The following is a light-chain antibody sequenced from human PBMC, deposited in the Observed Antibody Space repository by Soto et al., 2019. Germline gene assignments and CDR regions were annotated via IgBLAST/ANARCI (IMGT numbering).Light chain of an antibody. Sequence: DIVLTQSPGTLSLSPGERATLSCRAGQSITWNYLAWYQQKPGQAPSLLIYGASIRATGVPDRFSGSGSGTDFTLTISRLEPEDFAVYYCQQYVSSPYTFGWGPTWRSN. CDR2: GAS. V-gene: IGKV3-20*01. CDR3: QQYVSSPYT. CDR1: QSITWNY. J-gene: IGKJ2*01.